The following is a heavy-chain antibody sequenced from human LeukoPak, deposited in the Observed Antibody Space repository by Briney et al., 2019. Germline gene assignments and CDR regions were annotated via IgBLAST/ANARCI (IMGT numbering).Heavy chain of an antibody. V-gene: IGHV3-30*04. CDR3: ARDQNGSGESIAYYYYGMDV. CDR2: ISYDGSSK. D-gene: IGHD3-10*01. Sequence: PGGSLRLSCAASGFTFSSYAMHWVRQAPGKGLEWVAVISYDGSSKYYADSVKGRFTISRDNSKNTLYLQMNSLRAEDTAVYYCARDQNGSGESIAYYYYGMDVWGQGTTVTVSS. CDR1: GFTFSSYA. J-gene: IGHJ6*02.